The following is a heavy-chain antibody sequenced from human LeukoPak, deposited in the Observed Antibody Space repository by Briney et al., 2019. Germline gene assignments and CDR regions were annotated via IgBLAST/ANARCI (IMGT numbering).Heavy chain of an antibody. CDR3: AAGGVRGVHFWDSWGTFDY. D-gene: IGHD3-10*01. CDR2: ITTSSSYI. Sequence: GGSLRLSCAASGFTFSSYYMNWVRQAPGKGLEWVSSITTSSSYIYYADSVKGRFTISRDNAKNSLYLQMNSLRAEDTAVYYCAAGGVRGVHFWDSWGTFDYWGQGTLVTVSS. CDR1: GFTFSSYY. V-gene: IGHV3-21*01. J-gene: IGHJ4*02.